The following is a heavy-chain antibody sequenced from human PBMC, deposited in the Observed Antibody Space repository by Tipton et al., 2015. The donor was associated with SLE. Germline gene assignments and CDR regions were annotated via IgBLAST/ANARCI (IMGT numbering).Heavy chain of an antibody. Sequence: TLSLTCSVSGGSITTSGYFWSWIRQRPGKGLEWIGYIYHSGATYYNLSLKNRVTISIGTSKNQFSLRLTSVTAADTAVYFCARDRVPAIISQSGYMDVWGNGTTVSVSS. J-gene: IGHJ6*03. CDR1: GGSITTSGYF. CDR2: IYHSGAT. CDR3: ARDRVPAIISQSGYMDV. V-gene: IGHV4-31*03. D-gene: IGHD2-2*01.